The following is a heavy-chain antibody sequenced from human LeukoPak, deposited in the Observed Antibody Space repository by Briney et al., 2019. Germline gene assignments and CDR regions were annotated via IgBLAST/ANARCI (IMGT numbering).Heavy chain of an antibody. CDR1: GFTFSTYN. CDR2: VGGTDGRT. V-gene: IGHV3-23*01. Sequence: GGSLGLSCAASGFTFSTYNMNWVRQAPGKGLEWVSAVGGTDGRTYYAAFVKGRFTIYRDNSKNTLYLQMNSLRAEDTAVYYCAKDGSYYFDYWGQGTLVTVSS. CDR3: AKDGSYYFDY. J-gene: IGHJ4*02.